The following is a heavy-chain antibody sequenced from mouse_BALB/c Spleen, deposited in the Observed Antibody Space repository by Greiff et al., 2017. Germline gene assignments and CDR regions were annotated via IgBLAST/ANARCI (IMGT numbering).Heavy chain of an antibody. V-gene: IGHV6-3*01. CDR2: IRLKSDNYAT. Sequence: DVKLVESGGGLVQPGGSMKLSCVASGFTFSSYWMSWVRQSPEKGLEWVAEIRLKSDNYATHYAESVKGKFTISRDDSKSRLYLQMNSVRAEDTGIYYCTVTTVNWYFDVWGAGTTVTVSS. D-gene: IGHD1-1*01. J-gene: IGHJ1*01. CDR1: GFTFSSYW. CDR3: TVTTVNWYFDV.